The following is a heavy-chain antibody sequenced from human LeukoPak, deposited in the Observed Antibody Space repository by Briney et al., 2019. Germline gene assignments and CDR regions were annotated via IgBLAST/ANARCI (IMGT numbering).Heavy chain of an antibody. CDR2: ISGSGGST. CDR3: AKVAADSSGYYYGNDAFDI. CDR1: GFTFSSYA. J-gene: IGHJ3*02. Sequence: GGSLRLSCAASGFTFSSYAMSWVRQAPGKGLEWVSAISGSGGSTYYADSVKGRFTISRDISKNTLYLQMNSLRAEDTGVYYCAKVAADSSGYYYGNDAFDIWGQGTMVTVSS. V-gene: IGHV3-23*01. D-gene: IGHD3-22*01.